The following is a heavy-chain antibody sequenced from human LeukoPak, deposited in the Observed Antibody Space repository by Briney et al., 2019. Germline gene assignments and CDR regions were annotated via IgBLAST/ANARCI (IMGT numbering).Heavy chain of an antibody. Sequence: PSETLSLTCTVSGGSISSSSYYWGWIRQPPGKGLEWIGSIYYSGSTYYNPSLKSRVTISVDTSKNQFSLKLSSVTAADTAVYYCARQTRDGYNFDSWGQGTLVTV. V-gene: IGHV4-39*07. D-gene: IGHD5-24*01. J-gene: IGHJ5*01. CDR3: ARQTRDGYNFDS. CDR2: IYYSGST. CDR1: GGSISSSSYY.